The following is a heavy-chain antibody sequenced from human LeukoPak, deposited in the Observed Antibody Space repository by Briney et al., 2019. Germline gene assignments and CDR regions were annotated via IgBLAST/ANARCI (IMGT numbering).Heavy chain of an antibody. D-gene: IGHD2-21*02. J-gene: IGHJ5*02. Sequence: PSETLSLTCTVSGGSISSGSYYWSWIRQPAGKGLEWIGRIYTSGSTNYNPSLKSRVTISVDTSKNQFSLKLSSVTAADTAVYYCARVATPGGTNREAYCGGDCHLRDYNWFDPWGQGTLVTVSS. CDR1: GGSISSGSYY. V-gene: IGHV4-61*02. CDR3: ARVATPGGTNREAYCGGDCHLRDYNWFDP. CDR2: IYTSGST.